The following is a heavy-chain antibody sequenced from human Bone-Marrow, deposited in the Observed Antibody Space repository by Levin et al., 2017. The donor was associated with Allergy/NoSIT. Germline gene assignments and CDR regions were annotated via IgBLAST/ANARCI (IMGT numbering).Heavy chain of an antibody. CDR3: ASNHTAAPEYYYDYYMDV. J-gene: IGHJ6*03. CDR2: ISSSGSTI. V-gene: IGHV3-48*03. CDR1: GFTFSSYE. D-gene: IGHD6-13*01. Sequence: GGSLRLSCAASGFTFSSYEMNWVRQAPGKGLEWVSYISSSGSTIYYADSVKGRFTISRDNAKNSLYLQMNSLRAEDTAVYYCASNHTAAPEYYYDYYMDVWGKGTTVTVSS.